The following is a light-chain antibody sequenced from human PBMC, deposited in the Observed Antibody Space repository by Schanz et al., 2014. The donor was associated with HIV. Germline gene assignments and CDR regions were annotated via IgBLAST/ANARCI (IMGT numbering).Light chain of an antibody. Sequence: EIVLTQSPDTLSLSPGERATLSCRASESISASYLAWYQQKPGQSPRLLIYGASNRATGIPDRFSGSGSGTDFTLTISRLEPEDFATYYCQQYAVSSWTFGQGTRVQSK. CDR1: ESISASY. J-gene: IGKJ1*01. CDR2: GAS. V-gene: IGKV3-20*01. CDR3: QQYAVSSWT.